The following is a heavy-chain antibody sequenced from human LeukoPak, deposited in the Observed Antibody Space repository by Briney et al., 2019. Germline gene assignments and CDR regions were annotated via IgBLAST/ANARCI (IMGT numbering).Heavy chain of an antibody. D-gene: IGHD3-10*01. J-gene: IGHJ3*02. CDR2: ISGSGGST. CDR1: GFTFSSYW. Sequence: GGSLRLSCAASGFTFSSYWMSWVRQAPGKGLEWVSAISGSGGSTYYADSVKGRFTISRDNSKNTLYLQMNSLRAEDTAVYYCAKVSPLWFGAEGAFDIWGQGTMVTVSS. V-gene: IGHV3-23*01. CDR3: AKVSPLWFGAEGAFDI.